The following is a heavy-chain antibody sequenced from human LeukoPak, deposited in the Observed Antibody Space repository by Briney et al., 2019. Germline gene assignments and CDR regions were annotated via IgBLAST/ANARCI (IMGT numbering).Heavy chain of an antibody. V-gene: IGHV4-34*01. Sequence: SETLSLTCAVYGGSFSGYYCSWIRQPPGKGLEWIGEINHSGSTNYNPSLKSRVTISVDTSKNQFSLKLSSVTAADTAVYYCARGLRGVVVVPAAMGKGFDYWGQGTLVTVSS. J-gene: IGHJ4*02. CDR3: ARGLRGVVVVPAAMGKGFDY. CDR1: GGSFSGYY. D-gene: IGHD2-2*01. CDR2: INHSGST.